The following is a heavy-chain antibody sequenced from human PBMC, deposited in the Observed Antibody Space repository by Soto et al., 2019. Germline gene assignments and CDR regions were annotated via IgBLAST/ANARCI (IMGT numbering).Heavy chain of an antibody. CDR1: GGSISSYF. J-gene: IGHJ6*02. D-gene: IGHD6-25*01. CDR2: IHYSGST. CDR3: ARQVSSAWPPYYYDMDV. V-gene: IGHV4-59*08. Sequence: TLSLTCTVSGGSISSYFWSWIRQPPGRGLEWIGHIHYSGSTNYNPSLKSRVTISVDTSKNQVSLKLSSVTAADTAMYFCARQVSSAWPPYYYDMDVWGQGTTVTVSS.